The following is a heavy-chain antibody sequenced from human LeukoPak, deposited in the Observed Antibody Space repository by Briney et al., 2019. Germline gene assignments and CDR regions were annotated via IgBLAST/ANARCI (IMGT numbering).Heavy chain of an antibody. D-gene: IGHD3-9*01. J-gene: IGHJ5*02. Sequence: GGSLRLSCAASGFTFSSYAMHWVRQAPGKGLEWVAVISYDGSNKYYADSVKGRFTISRDNSKNTLYLQMNSLRAEDTAVYYCARACPQKVRPVTSNWFDPWGQGTLVTASS. CDR2: ISYDGSNK. V-gene: IGHV3-30-3*01. CDR3: ARACPQKVRPVTSNWFDP. CDR1: GFTFSSYA.